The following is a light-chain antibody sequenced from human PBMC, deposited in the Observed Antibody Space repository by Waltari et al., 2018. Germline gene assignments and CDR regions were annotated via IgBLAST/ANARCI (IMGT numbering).Light chain of an antibody. J-gene: IGKJ4*01. CDR1: QNVGRS. Sequence: EIVLTQSPGTLSLSPGERATLSCRASQNVGRSLAWYQQKPGQAPSLLIHETSTRAAGDPARFSSSGSGTDFTLIISSLEPEDFAVYYCQQRANWPRTFGGGTKVEIK. V-gene: IGKV3-11*01. CDR2: ETS. CDR3: QQRANWPRT.